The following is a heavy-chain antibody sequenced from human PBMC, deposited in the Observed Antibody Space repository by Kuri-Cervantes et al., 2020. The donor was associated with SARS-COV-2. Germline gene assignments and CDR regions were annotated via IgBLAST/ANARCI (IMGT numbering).Heavy chain of an antibody. J-gene: IGHJ6*03. CDR3: ARDVCSGGRCYHYYKDV. D-gene: IGHD2-15*01. CDR2: INPNSGGT. Sequence: ASVKVSCKASGYTFTGYYMHWVRQAPGQGLEWMGWINPNSGGTNYAQKFQGRVTMTRDTSISSAYMELSRLRSDDTAVYYCARDVCSGGRCYHYYKDVWGKGSTVTVSS. V-gene: IGHV1-2*02. CDR1: GYTFTGYY.